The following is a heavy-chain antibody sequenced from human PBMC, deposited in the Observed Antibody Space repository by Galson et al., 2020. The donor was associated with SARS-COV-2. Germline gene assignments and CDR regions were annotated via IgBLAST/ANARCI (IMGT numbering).Heavy chain of an antibody. CDR2: ISGSSSTI. CDR3: ASPLNVYGNPRAFDI. J-gene: IGHJ3*02. D-gene: IGHD1-20*01. CDR1: GFIFSKYS. Sequence: GGSLRLSCAGSGFIFSKYSMNWVRQAPGKGLEWVSHISGSSSTIEYADSAKGRFTISRDNAENSLYLQMNSLRAEDTAVYYCASPLNVYGNPRAFDIWGQGTMVTVSS. V-gene: IGHV3-48*01.